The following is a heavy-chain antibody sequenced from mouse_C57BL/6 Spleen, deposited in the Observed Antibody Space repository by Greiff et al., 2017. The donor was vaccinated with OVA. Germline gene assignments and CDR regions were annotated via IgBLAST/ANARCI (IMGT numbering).Heavy chain of an antibody. Sequence: DVMLVESGGGLVKPGGSLKLSCAASGFTFSDYGMHWVRQAPEKGLEWVAYISSGSSTIYYADTVKGRFTISRDNAKNTLFLQMTSLRSEDTAMYYCAREAGYYFDYWGQGTTLTVSS. CDR2: ISSGSSTI. D-gene: IGHD3-2*02. CDR1: GFTFSDYG. CDR3: AREAGYYFDY. V-gene: IGHV5-17*01. J-gene: IGHJ2*01.